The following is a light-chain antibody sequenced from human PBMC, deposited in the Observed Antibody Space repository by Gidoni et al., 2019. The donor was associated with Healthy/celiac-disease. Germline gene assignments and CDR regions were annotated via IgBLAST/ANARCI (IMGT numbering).Light chain of an antibody. CDR2: DVS. Sequence: QPALTHPASVSGSPGQSITISCTGTSSDVGGYNYVSWYPQHPGKAPKLMIYDVSNRPSGVSNRFSGSKSGNTASLTISGLQAEDEADYYCSSYTGSSTLWVFGGGTKLTVL. V-gene: IGLV2-14*01. CDR3: SSYTGSSTLWV. J-gene: IGLJ3*02. CDR1: SSDVGGYNY.